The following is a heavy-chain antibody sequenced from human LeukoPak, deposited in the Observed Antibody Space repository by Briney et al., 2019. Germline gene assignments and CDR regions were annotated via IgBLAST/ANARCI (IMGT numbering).Heavy chain of an antibody. Sequence: ASVNVSCKTSGFTFTTYYMHWVRQAPLQGLEWMGIINPSGDSTNYAQKFQDRITLTRDMSTSTVYMELSSLSSEDTAVYYCARDLVAVAPNGFFDLWGRGTLVTVSS. V-gene: IGHV1-46*01. CDR2: INPSGDST. CDR3: ARDLVAVAPNGFFDL. D-gene: IGHD6-19*01. CDR1: GFTFTTYY. J-gene: IGHJ2*01.